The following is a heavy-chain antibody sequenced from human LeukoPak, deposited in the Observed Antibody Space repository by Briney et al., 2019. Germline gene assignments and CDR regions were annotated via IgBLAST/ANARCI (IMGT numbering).Heavy chain of an antibody. V-gene: IGHV1-2*06. CDR2: INPNSGGT. D-gene: IGHD3-22*01. CDR1: EYTFTGYF. J-gene: IGHJ5*02. CDR3: TVVLISGRWFDP. Sequence: ASVKVSCKASEYTFTGYFIHWVRQAPGQGLEWMGRINPNSGGTFYQRSFQGRVTMTRDTSISTAYMELSRLTSDDTAVYYCTVVLISGRWFDPWGQGTLVTVSS.